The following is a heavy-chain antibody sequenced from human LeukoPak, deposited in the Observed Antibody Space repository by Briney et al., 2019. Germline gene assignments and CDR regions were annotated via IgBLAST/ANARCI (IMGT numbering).Heavy chain of an antibody. CDR3: ARSDYGDYNFDY. CDR1: GGTFSSYA. J-gene: IGHJ4*02. Sequence: SVKVSCKASGGTFSSYAISWVRQAPGQGLEWMGGIIPIFGTANYAQKFRGRVTITTDESTSTAYMELSSLRSEDTAVYYCARSDYGDYNFDYWGQGTLVTVSS. CDR2: IIPIFGTA. V-gene: IGHV1-69*05. D-gene: IGHD4-17*01.